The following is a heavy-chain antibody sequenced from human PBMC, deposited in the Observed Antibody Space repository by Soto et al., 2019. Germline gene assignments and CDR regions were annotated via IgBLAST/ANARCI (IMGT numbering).Heavy chain of an antibody. V-gene: IGHV2-5*02. D-gene: IGHD6-19*01. Sequence: QITLKESGPTLVKPTQTLTLTCTFSGFSLSTNGVGVGWIRQPPGKALEWLALIFWDDDKKYSPSLMGRLTITKDTSKNQVVLTMTNMDPVDTATYYCAHSAQWLDDFDYWGQGTLVTVSS. CDR1: GFSLSTNGVG. CDR2: IFWDDDK. CDR3: AHSAQWLDDFDY. J-gene: IGHJ4*02.